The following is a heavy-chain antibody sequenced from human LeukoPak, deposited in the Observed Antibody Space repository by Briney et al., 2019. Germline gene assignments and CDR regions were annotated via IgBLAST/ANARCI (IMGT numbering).Heavy chain of an antibody. D-gene: IGHD1-26*01. J-gene: IGHJ4*02. CDR1: GFTFSTYA. V-gene: IGHV3-30*04. CDR2: RSSDGNSK. Sequence: GGSLRLSCAGTGFTFSTYAMHWVRQAPGKGLEWVATRSSDGNSKNYADSVKGRFTISRDNSKNTLYLQMNSLRAEDTAVYYCAGGQVGANEIDYWGQGTLVTVSS. CDR3: AGGQVGANEIDY.